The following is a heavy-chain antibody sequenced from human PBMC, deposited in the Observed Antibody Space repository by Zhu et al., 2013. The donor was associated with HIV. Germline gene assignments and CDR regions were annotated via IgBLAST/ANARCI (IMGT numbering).Heavy chain of an antibody. V-gene: IGHV1-2*02. CDR1: GYTFTGYY. D-gene: IGHD3-16*01. Sequence: VKVSCKASGYTFTGYYMHWVRQAPGQGLEWMGWINPNSGGTNHEQKFQGRVTMTRDTSISTAYMELSRLRSDDTAVYYCSRALGGGYHDVVAGHWGRGTLVTVS. CDR3: SRALGGGYHDVVAGH. J-gene: IGHJ4*02. CDR2: INPNSGGT.